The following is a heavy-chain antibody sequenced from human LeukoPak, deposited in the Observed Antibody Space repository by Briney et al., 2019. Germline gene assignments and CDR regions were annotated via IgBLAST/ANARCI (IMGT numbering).Heavy chain of an antibody. Sequence: SETLSLTRTVSGGSISSYYWSWIRQPPGKGLEWIGYIYYSGSTNYNPSLKSRVTISVDTSKNQFSLKLSSVTAADTAVYYCARDRGSDFDYWGRGTLVTVSS. CDR1: GGSISSYY. J-gene: IGHJ4*02. CDR2: IYYSGST. CDR3: ARDRGSDFDY. D-gene: IGHD6-19*01. V-gene: IGHV4-59*01.